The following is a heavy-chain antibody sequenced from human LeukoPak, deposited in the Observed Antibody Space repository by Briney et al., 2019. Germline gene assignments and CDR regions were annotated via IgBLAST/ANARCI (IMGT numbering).Heavy chain of an antibody. CDR2: IIPIFGTA. CDR1: GGTFSSYA. J-gene: IGHJ4*02. CDR3: ASWRRYNWNDEFDF. D-gene: IGHD1-1*01. Sequence: SVKVSCKASGGTFSSYAISWVRQAPGQGLEWMGGIIPIFGTANNAQKFQGRVTITADESTSTAYMELSSLRSEDTAVYYCASWRRYNWNDEFDFWGQGTLVTVSS. V-gene: IGHV1-69*13.